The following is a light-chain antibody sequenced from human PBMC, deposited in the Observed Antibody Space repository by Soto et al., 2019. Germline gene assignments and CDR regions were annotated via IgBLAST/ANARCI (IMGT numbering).Light chain of an antibody. J-gene: IGKJ2*01. Sequence: DIQMTQSPSSVSASVGDRVTITCRASQGIRNSLAWYQQKAGKAPELLIYDASSLQTGLPSRFSGSESETDFTLTISILQPEDLATYYCQQSFSFPYTFGQGTKLEIK. CDR2: DAS. CDR1: QGIRNS. CDR3: QQSFSFPYT. V-gene: IGKV1-12*01.